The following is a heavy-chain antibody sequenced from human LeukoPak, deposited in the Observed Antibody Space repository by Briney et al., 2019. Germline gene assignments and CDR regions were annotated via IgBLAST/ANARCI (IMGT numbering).Heavy chain of an antibody. CDR1: GGTFSSYA. CDR2: IIPIFGTA. J-gene: IGHJ6*03. V-gene: IGHV1-69*05. Sequence: ASVKVSCKASGGTFSSYAISWVRQAPGQGLEWMGGIIPIFGTANYAQKFQGGVTITTDESTSTAYMELSSLRSEDTAVYYCARVNYYDSSGSSSGYYYYYMDVWGKGTTVTVSS. D-gene: IGHD3-22*01. CDR3: ARVNYYDSSGSSSGYYYYYMDV.